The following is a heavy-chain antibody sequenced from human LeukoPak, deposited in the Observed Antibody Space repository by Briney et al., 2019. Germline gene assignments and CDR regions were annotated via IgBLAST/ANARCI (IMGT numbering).Heavy chain of an antibody. V-gene: IGHV1-58*02. CDR3: AAGLTYGSGSYYLDY. D-gene: IGHD3-10*01. J-gene: IGHJ4*02. CDR1: GFTFTSSA. Sequence: SVKVSCKASGFTFTSSAMQWVRQARGQRLEWIGWIVVGSGNTNYAQKFQERVTITRDMSTSTAYMELSSLRSEDTAVYYCAAGLTYGSGSYYLDYWGQGTLVTVSS. CDR2: IVVGSGNT.